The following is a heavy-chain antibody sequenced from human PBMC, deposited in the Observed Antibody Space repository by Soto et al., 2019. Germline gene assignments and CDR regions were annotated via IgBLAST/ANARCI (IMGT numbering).Heavy chain of an antibody. J-gene: IGHJ3*02. Sequence: QVQLVQSGAEVRKPGASVKVSCKASGYTFTDYHVHWLRQAPGQRPDWMGGINPYGGNTNYAQNCQGRVTVTRDTSTGTVYIDLSSLTFEDTAVYYCARGPSSGAFDIWGQGTMVTISS. CDR3: ARGPSSGAFDI. V-gene: IGHV1-46*01. D-gene: IGHD6-25*01. CDR2: INPYGGNT. CDR1: GYTFTDYH.